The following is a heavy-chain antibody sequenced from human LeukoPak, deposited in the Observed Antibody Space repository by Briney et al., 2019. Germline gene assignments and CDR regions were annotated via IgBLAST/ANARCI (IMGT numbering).Heavy chain of an antibody. Sequence: SETLSLTCTVSGGSISSSSYYWGWIRQPPGKGLEWIGSIYYSGSTYYNPSLKSRVTISVDTSKNQFSLKLSSVTAADTAVYYCASGYSYGYDYWGQGTLVTVSS. CDR2: IYYSGST. J-gene: IGHJ4*02. V-gene: IGHV4-39*07. CDR3: ASGYSYGYDY. CDR1: GGSISSSSYY. D-gene: IGHD5-18*01.